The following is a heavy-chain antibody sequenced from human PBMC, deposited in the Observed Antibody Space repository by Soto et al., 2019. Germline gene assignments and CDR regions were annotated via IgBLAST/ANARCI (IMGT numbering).Heavy chain of an antibody. CDR3: ARGDCVGGTCYSLAGSFFYYMDV. CDR2: INSDGSVS. J-gene: IGHJ6*03. Sequence: EVQLVESGGGLVQPGGSLRLSCAASGFTFSNYWMYWVRQAPGKGLEWVSRINSDGSVSSHADSVRGRLTISTDIVKNTRYLHMDSLRAEDTAVYFCARGDCVGGTCYSLAGSFFYYMDVWGKGTTVTVFS. CDR1: GFTFSNYW. D-gene: IGHD2-15*01. V-gene: IGHV3-74*02.